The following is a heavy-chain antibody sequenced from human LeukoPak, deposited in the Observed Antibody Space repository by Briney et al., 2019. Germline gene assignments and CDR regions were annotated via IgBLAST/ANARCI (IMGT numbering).Heavy chain of an antibody. D-gene: IGHD4-11*01. CDR1: GFTFSSYE. Sequence: GGSLRLSCAASGFTFSSYEMNWVRQAPGKGLEWVSYISSSGSTIYYADSVKGRFTLSRDNAKNSLYLQMNSLRAEDTAVYYCARGHAYSKHFYYYYYYMDVWGKGTTVTVSS. V-gene: IGHV3-48*03. CDR3: ARGHAYSKHFYYYYYYMDV. J-gene: IGHJ6*03. CDR2: ISSSGSTI.